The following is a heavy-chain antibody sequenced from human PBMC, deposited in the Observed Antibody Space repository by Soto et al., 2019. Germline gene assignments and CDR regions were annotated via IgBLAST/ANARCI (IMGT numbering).Heavy chain of an antibody. J-gene: IGHJ4*02. CDR2: INAGNGNT. CDR1: GYTFTSYA. CDR3: ARNGWFGELFTFDY. D-gene: IGHD3-10*01. Sequence: ASLKVSCKASGYTFTSYAMHWVRQAPGQRLEWMGWINAGNGNTKYSQKFQGRVTITRDTSASTAYMELSSLRSEDTAVYYCARNGWFGELFTFDYWGQGTLVTVSS. V-gene: IGHV1-3*01.